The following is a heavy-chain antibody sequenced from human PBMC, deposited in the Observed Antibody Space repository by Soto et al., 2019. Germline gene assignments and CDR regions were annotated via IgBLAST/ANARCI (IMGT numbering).Heavy chain of an antibody. J-gene: IGHJ4*02. CDR2: IYHSGST. CDR3: ARAHYGDYFDY. D-gene: IGHD4-17*01. Sequence: PSETLSLTCAVSGGSISSGGYSWSWIRQPPGKGLEWIGYIYHSGSTYYNPSLKSRVTISVDRSKNQFSLKLSSVTAADTAVYYCARAHYGDYFDYWGQGTLVTVSS. V-gene: IGHV4-30-2*01. CDR1: GGSISSGGYS.